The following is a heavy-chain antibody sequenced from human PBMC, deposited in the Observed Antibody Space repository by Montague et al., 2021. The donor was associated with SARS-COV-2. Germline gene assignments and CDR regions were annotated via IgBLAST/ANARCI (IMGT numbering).Heavy chain of an antibody. V-gene: IGHV3-23*03. CDR3: AKDPVPVAGRYFDY. Sequence: SLRLSCAASGFTFNNYAMNWDRQAPGKGLEWVSVIASGGRSTFYADSVKGRFTISRDNSKDTLYLQMYSLRPEDTAIYYCAKDPVPVAGRYFDYWGQGTLVTVSS. D-gene: IGHD6-19*01. CDR2: IASGGRST. CDR1: GFTFNNYA. J-gene: IGHJ4*02.